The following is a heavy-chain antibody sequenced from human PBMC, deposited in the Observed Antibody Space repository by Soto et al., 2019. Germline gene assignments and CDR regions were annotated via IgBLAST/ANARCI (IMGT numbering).Heavy chain of an antibody. CDR3: APLVSCSGGSCQYDAFAI. J-gene: IGHJ3*02. Sequence: EVQELESGGGLVQPGGSLRLSCEGSGFTVSSHAMTWIRQAPGKGPEWVSPVTAGGGTYYADSVKGGCAMSRDASENTLYLQMTSLGAEDTAAYYCAPLVSCSGGSCQYDAFAIRGQGTMVTVSS. V-gene: IGHV3-23*01. CDR2: VTAGGGT. D-gene: IGHD2-15*01. CDR1: GFTVSSHA.